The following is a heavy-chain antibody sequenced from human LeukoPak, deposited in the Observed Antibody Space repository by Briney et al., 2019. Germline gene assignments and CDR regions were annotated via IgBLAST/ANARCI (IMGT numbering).Heavy chain of an antibody. D-gene: IGHD1-26*01. J-gene: IGHJ4*02. CDR3: AKGATTGGKGPLYYFDY. Sequence: GRSLRLSCAASGFTFDDYAMHWVRQAPGKGLEWVSGISWNSGSIGYADSVKGRFTISRDNAKNPLYLQMNSLRAEDTALYYCAKGATTGGKGPLYYFDYWGQGTLVTVSS. CDR1: GFTFDDYA. V-gene: IGHV3-9*01. CDR2: ISWNSGSI.